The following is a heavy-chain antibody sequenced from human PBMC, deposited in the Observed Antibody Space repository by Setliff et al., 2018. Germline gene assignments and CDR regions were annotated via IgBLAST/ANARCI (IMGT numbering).Heavy chain of an antibody. Sequence: PSETLSLTCTVSGGSISSYYWSWIRQPPGKGLEWIGYFYYSGSTNYNPSLKSRVTISVDTSKNQFSLKLSSVTAADTAVYYCARSPSSGWSDYYYYYMDVWGKGTTVTVSS. V-gene: IGHV4-59*01. CDR2: FYYSGST. CDR1: GGSISSYY. CDR3: ARSPSSGWSDYYYYYMDV. D-gene: IGHD6-19*01. J-gene: IGHJ6*03.